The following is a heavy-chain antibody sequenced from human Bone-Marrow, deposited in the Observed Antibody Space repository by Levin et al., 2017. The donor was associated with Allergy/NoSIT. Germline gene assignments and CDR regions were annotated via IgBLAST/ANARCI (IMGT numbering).Heavy chain of an antibody. CDR1: GGSISSGGFS. D-gene: IGHD3-22*01. CDR2: IYHGGST. V-gene: IGHV4-30-2*01. CDR3: ARFDSSGRSVNDAFDI. Sequence: TSETLSLTCAVSGGSISSGGFSWSWIRQPPGKGLEWIGYIYHGGSTHYNPSLQSRVAISGDPSKNHFSLTLTSVTAADTAVYFCARFDSSGRSVNDAFDIWGRGTMVTVSS. J-gene: IGHJ3*02.